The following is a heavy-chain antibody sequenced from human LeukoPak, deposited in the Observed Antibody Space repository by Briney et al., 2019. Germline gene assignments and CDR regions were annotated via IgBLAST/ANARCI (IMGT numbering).Heavy chain of an antibody. J-gene: IGHJ4*02. Sequence: PGGSLRLSCAASGFSCNSYAMNWVRQVPGKGLEWVSDITGPADVTTYADSVKGRFTISRDNSKNTVFLQMDSLRAEDTAVYYCAKDRVSGDGYSSLDYWGQGTLVTVSS. CDR2: ITGPADVT. CDR1: GFSCNSYA. D-gene: IGHD5-24*01. V-gene: IGHV3-23*01. CDR3: AKDRVSGDGYSSLDY.